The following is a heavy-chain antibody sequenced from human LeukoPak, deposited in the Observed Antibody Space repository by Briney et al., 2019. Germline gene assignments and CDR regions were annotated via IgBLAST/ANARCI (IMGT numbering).Heavy chain of an antibody. Sequence: ASVKVSCKASGGTFSSYAISWVRQAPGQGLEWMGIINPSGGSTSYAQKFQGRVTMTRDTSTSTVYMELSSLRSKDTAVYYCARADYYYGMDVWGQGTTVTVSS. V-gene: IGHV1-46*01. CDR2: INPSGGST. CDR1: GGTFSSYA. J-gene: IGHJ6*02. CDR3: ARADYYYGMDV.